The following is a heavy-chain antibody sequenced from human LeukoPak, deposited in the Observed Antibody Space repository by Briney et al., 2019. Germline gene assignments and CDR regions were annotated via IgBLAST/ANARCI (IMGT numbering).Heavy chain of an antibody. J-gene: IGHJ4*02. CDR3: ARDPKFAVLRYFEFPDY. CDR1: GFTFSSYA. V-gene: IGHV3-30*04. D-gene: IGHD3-9*01. CDR2: ISYDGSNK. Sequence: GGSLRLSCAASGFTFSSYAMHWVRQAPGKGLEWVAVISYDGSNKYYADPVKGRFTISRDNSKNTLYLQMNSLRAEDTAVYYCARDPKFAVLRYFEFPDYWGQGTLVTVSS.